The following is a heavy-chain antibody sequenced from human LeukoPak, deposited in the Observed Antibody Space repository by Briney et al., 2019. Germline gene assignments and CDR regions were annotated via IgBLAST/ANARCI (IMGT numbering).Heavy chain of an antibody. CDR2: IYYSGST. J-gene: IGHJ6*03. D-gene: IGHD6-13*01. CDR3: ARDGVEQQLVRYYYYYYMDV. CDR1: GGSISSYY. V-gene: IGHV4-59*12. Sequence: SETLSLTCTVSGGSISSYYWSWIRQPPGKGLEWIGYIYYSGSTNYNPSLKSRVTISVDTSKNQFSLKLSSVTAADTAVYYCARDGVEQQLVRYYYYYYMDVWGKGTTVTVSS.